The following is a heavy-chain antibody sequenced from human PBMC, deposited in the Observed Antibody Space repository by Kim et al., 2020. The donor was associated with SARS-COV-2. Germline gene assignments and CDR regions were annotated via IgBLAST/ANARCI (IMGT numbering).Heavy chain of an antibody. V-gene: IGHV1-2*02. J-gene: IGHJ6*03. D-gene: IGHD6-19*01. CDR2: INPNSGGT. CDR1: GYTFTGYY. Sequence: ASVKVSCKASGYTFTGYYMHWVRQAPGQGLEWMGWINPNSGGTNYAQKFQGRVTMTRDTSISTAYMELSRLRSDDTAVYYCARDGQYSSGWSPNPSYYYYYMDVWGKGTTVTVSS. CDR3: ARDGQYSSGWSPNPSYYYYYMDV.